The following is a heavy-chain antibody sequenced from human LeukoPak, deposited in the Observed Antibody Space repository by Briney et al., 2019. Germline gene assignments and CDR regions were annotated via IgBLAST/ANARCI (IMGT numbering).Heavy chain of an antibody. Sequence: ASVKASCKPSGYTSTSYYMHWVRQAPGQGLEWMGIINPSGGSTSYAQKFQGRVTMTRDTSKSTVYMEMSSLRSEDTAVYYCARDVPYSSGWSPSYYFDYWGQGTLVTVSS. V-gene: IGHV1-46*01. J-gene: IGHJ4*02. CDR3: ARDVPYSSGWSPSYYFDY. CDR2: INPSGGST. CDR1: GYTSTSYY. D-gene: IGHD6-19*01.